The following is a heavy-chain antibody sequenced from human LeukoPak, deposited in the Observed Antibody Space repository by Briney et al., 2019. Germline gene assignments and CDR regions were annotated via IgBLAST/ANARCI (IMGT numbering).Heavy chain of an antibody. D-gene: IGHD3-22*01. Sequence: SVKVSCKASGGTFSSNAISWVRQAPGQGLEWMGRIIPIFGTANYAQKFQGRVTITTDESTSTAYMELSSLRSEDTAVYYCAGSGYYYYFDYWGQGTLVTVSS. J-gene: IGHJ4*02. CDR2: IIPIFGTA. V-gene: IGHV1-69*05. CDR1: GGTFSSNA. CDR3: AGSGYYYYFDY.